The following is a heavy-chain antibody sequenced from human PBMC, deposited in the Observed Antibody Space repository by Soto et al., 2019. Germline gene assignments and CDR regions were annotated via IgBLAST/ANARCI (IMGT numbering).Heavy chain of an antibody. CDR1: GFTFSSYS. CDR2: ISSSSSYI. D-gene: IGHD6-19*01. J-gene: IGHJ6*02. Sequence: GGSLRLSCAASGFTFSSYSMNWVRQAPGKGLEWVSSISSSSSYIYYADSVKCRFTISRDNAKNSLYLQMNSLRAEDTAVYYCARLGSGRTYYYYGMDVWGQGTTVTVSS. CDR3: ARLGSGRTYYYYGMDV. V-gene: IGHV3-21*01.